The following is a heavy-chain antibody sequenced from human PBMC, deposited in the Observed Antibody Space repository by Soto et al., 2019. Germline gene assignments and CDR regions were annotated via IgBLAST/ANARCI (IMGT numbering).Heavy chain of an antibody. Sequence: PSETLSLTCAVYGGSFSGYYCSWIRQPPGKGLEWIGEINHSGSTNYNPSLKSRVTISVDTSKNQFSLKLSSVTAADTAVYYCAIGGSYDAFDIWGQGTMVTVSS. CDR2: INHSGST. CDR3: AIGGSYDAFDI. J-gene: IGHJ3*02. CDR1: GGSFSGYY. V-gene: IGHV4-34*01. D-gene: IGHD3-10*01.